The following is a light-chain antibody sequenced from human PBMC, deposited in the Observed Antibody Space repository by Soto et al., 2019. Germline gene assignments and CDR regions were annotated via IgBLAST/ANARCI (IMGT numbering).Light chain of an antibody. CDR3: QQYNNWPGWA. J-gene: IGKJ1*01. CDR2: GAS. V-gene: IGKV3-15*01. Sequence: EIVLTQSPATLSVSPGERVTLSCRASQSVSSNLAWYQQKPGQAPRLLIYGASTRATGIPARFSGSGSGTQFTLTIRSLESEDFAVYYCQQYNNWPGWAFGQGTKVEI. CDR1: QSVSSN.